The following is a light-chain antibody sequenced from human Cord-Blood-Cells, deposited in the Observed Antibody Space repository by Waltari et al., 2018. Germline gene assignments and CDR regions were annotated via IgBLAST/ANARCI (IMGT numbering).Light chain of an antibody. V-gene: IGKV2-40*01. CDR1: QSLLDSDDGNTY. CDR3: MQRIEFPWT. Sequence: DIVMTQTPLSLPVTPGEPAAITCRSSQSLLDSDDGNTYLDWYLQKPGQSPQLLIYTLSILASGVPDRFSGSGAGTDFTLKISRVEAEDVGVYYCMQRIEFPWTFGQGTKVEIK. J-gene: IGKJ1*01. CDR2: TLS.